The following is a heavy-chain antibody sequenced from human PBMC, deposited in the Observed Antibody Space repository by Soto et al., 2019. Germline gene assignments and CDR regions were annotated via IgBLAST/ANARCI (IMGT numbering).Heavy chain of an antibody. J-gene: IGHJ4*02. CDR1: GFTFSSYS. V-gene: IGHV3-21*01. CDR2: ISSSSSYI. D-gene: IGHD1-26*01. Sequence: EVQLVESGGGLVKPGGSLRLSCAASGFTFSSYSMNWVRQAPGKGLEWVSSISSSSSYIYYADSVKGRFTISRDNAKNSLYLEMNSLSAEDTAVYYCATVEYSGSVPFDYWGQGTLVTVSS. CDR3: ATVEYSGSVPFDY.